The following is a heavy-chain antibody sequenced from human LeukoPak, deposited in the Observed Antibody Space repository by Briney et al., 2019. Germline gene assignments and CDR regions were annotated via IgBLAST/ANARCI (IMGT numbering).Heavy chain of an antibody. CDR1: GGTFSSYA. V-gene: IGHV1-69*04. J-gene: IGHJ6*02. D-gene: IGHD2-15*01. Sequence: SVKVSCKASGGTFSSYAISWVRQAPGQGLEWMGRIIPILGIANYAQKFQGRVTITADKSTSTAYMELSSLGSEDTAVYYCARTRGYCSGGSCYYYYGMDVWGQGTTVTVSS. CDR2: IIPILGIA. CDR3: ARTRGYCSGGSCYYYYGMDV.